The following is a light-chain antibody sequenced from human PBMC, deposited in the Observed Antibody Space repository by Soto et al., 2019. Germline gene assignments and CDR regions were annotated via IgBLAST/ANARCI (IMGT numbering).Light chain of an antibody. J-gene: IGLJ1*01. CDR1: SGSVSTSYY. V-gene: IGLV8-61*01. CDR2: STN. CDR3: VLYMGSLYV. Sequence: QAVVTQEPSFSVSPGGTVTLTCGLSSGSVSTSYYPSWYQQTPGQAPRTLIYSTNTRSSGVPDRFSGSILGNKAALTITGAQADDESDYYCVLYMGSLYVFGTGTKVTV.